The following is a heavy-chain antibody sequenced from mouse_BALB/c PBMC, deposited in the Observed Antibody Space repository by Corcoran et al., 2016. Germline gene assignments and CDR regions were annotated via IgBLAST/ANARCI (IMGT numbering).Heavy chain of an antibody. CDR2: IDPANGNT. CDR3: ARWDWYFDV. CDR1: GFNIKDTY. V-gene: IGHV14-3*02. J-gene: IGHJ1*01. Sequence: EVQLQQSGAELVKPGASVKLSCTASGFNIKDTYMHWVKQRHEQGLEWIGRIDPANGNTKYDPKFQGKATITADTSSNTAYLQLSSLTSEDTAVYYGARWDWYFDVWGAATTVTVSS.